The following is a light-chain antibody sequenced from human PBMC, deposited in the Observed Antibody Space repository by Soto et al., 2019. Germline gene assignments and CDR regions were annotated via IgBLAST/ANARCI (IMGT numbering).Light chain of an antibody. CDR3: QQSYSTPSTT. V-gene: IGKV1-39*01. CDR2: AAS. Sequence: DIQMTQSPSSLSASVGGRGTITCRASQSISSYLNWYQQKPRNAPQLLIYAASSLQSGVQSRFSGSGSGTDFTLPISSLQPEDFATYYCQQSYSTPSTTFGQGTRLEIK. J-gene: IGKJ5*01. CDR1: QSISSY.